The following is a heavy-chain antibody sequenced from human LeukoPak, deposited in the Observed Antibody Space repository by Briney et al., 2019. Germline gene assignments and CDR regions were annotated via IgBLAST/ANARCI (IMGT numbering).Heavy chain of an antibody. CDR3: ARGGSGYDYFDY. CDR1: VGSISGYY. CDR2: IYTSGST. Sequence: PSETLSLTCTVSVGSISGYYWSWIRQPAGKGLEWIGRIYTSGSTNYNPSLKSRVTILVDKSKNQFSLKLSSVTAADTAVYYCARGGSGYDYFDYWGQGTLVTVSS. D-gene: IGHD5-12*01. J-gene: IGHJ4*02. V-gene: IGHV4-4*07.